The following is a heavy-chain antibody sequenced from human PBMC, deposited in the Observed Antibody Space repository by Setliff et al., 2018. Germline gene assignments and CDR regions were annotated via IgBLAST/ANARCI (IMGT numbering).Heavy chain of an antibody. J-gene: IGHJ4*02. D-gene: IGHD3-10*01. CDR1: GYTFSNYG. CDR3: RLWFGELLRDY. CDR2: VTVYNGNT. Sequence: ASVKVSCKASGYTFSNYGVTWVRQAPGQGLEWMGWVTVYNGNTKYAQNLQGRLTLTTDISTSTAYMELGSLRTEDTAMYYCRLWFGELLRDYWGQGTLVTVSS. V-gene: IGHV1-18*01.